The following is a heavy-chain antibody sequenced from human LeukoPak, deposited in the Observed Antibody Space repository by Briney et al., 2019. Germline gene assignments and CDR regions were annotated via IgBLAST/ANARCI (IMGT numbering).Heavy chain of an antibody. V-gene: IGHV1-8*01. Sequence: ASVKVSCKASGYTLTSYDVDWVRQATGQGLEWMGWMNPNSGRTGYAQKFQGRVTITRNTSISTAYMELSSLRSEDTAVYFCARETPSRYFDYWGQGTPVTVSS. D-gene: IGHD4-23*01. CDR1: GYTLTSYD. CDR2: MNPNSGRT. J-gene: IGHJ4*02. CDR3: ARETPSRYFDY.